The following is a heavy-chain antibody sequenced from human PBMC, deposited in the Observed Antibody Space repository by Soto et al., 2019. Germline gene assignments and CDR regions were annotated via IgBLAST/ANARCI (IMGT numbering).Heavy chain of an antibody. CDR1: GFTVSNNY. CDR3: GTRPGGGGY. J-gene: IGHJ4*02. Sequence: EVQLVESGGGLIQPGGSLRLSCAVSGFTVSNNYMSWVRQAPGKGLEGVSVIYSGGYTAYGDSVKGRFTISRDNSKNTIYLKMHGRGADDTAVFSCGTRPGGGGYWGQGTLVTVSS. CDR2: IYSGGYT. D-gene: IGHD3-10*01. V-gene: IGHV3-53*01.